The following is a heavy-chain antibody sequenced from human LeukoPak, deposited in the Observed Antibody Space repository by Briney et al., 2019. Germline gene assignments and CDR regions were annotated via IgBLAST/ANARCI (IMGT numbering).Heavy chain of an antibody. Sequence: KPSETLSLTCTVSGGSISSYYWSWIRQPPGKGLEWIGYIYYSGSTNYNPSHKSRVTISVDTSKNQFSLKLSSVTAADTAVYYCASLRPGIAYGYYFDYWGQGTLVTVSS. J-gene: IGHJ4*02. CDR2: IYYSGST. CDR1: GGSISSYY. D-gene: IGHD6-13*01. CDR3: ASLRPGIAYGYYFDY. V-gene: IGHV4-59*01.